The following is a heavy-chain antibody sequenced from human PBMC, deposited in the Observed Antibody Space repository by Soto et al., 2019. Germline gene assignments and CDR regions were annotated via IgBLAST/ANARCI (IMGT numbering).Heavy chain of an antibody. Sequence: QVQLVQSGAEVKKPGASVKVSCKASGYTFTSYGISWVRQAPGQGLEWMGWISAYNGNTNYAQKLQGRVTMTTDTSASTAYMELRSLRSDDTAVYYCARDGYYDSSGYRSDFDYWGQGTLVTVSS. CDR1: GYTFTSYG. D-gene: IGHD3-22*01. CDR3: ARDGYYDSSGYRSDFDY. CDR2: ISAYNGNT. V-gene: IGHV1-18*01. J-gene: IGHJ4*02.